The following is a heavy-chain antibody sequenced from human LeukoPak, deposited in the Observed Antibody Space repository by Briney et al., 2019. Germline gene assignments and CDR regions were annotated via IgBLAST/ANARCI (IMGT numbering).Heavy chain of an antibody. Sequence: SETLSLTCTVSGGSISSSSYYWGWIRQPPGKGLEWTGSIYYSGSTYYNPSLKSRVTISVDTSKNQFSLKLSSVTAADTAVYYCARGSTVTPYNWFDPWGQGTLVTVSS. CDR1: GGSISSSSYY. J-gene: IGHJ5*02. D-gene: IGHD4-17*01. CDR2: IYYSGST. V-gene: IGHV4-39*01. CDR3: ARGSTVTPYNWFDP.